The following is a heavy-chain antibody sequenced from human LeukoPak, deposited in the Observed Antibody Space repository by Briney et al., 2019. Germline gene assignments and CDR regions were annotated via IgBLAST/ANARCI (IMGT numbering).Heavy chain of an antibody. CDR2: ISYDGSNK. D-gene: IGHD2-2*01. J-gene: IGHJ4*02. Sequence: GGSLRLSCAASGFTFSSYAMHWVRQAPGKGLEWVAVISYDGSNKYYADSVKDRFTISRDNSKNTLYLQMNSLRAEDTAVYYCARDIVVPAAIISAFDYWGQGTLVTVSS. V-gene: IGHV3-30-3*01. CDR3: ARDIVVPAAIISAFDY. CDR1: GFTFSSYA.